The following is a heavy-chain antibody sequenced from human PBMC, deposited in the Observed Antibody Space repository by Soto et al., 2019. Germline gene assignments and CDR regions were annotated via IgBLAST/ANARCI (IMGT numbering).Heavy chain of an antibody. CDR1: GFTFSSYA. CDR3: ATELLWFGELSVYFDY. CDR2: ISGSGGST. V-gene: IGHV3-23*01. Sequence: GGSLRLSCAASGFTFSSYAMSWVRQAPGKGLKWVSAISGSGGSTYYADSVKGRFTISRDNSKNTLYLQMNSLRAEDTAVYYCATELLWFGELSVYFDYWGQGTLVTVSS. D-gene: IGHD3-10*01. J-gene: IGHJ4*02.